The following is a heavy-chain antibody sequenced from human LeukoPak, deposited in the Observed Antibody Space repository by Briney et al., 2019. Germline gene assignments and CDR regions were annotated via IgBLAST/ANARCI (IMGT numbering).Heavy chain of an antibody. J-gene: IGHJ4*02. CDR2: ISYDGSSK. CDR3: ARGENSKTYPVSGY. D-gene: IGHD2/OR15-2a*01. CDR1: GFTFSSYG. Sequence: PGKSLRLSCAASGFTFSSYGMHWVRQAPGKGLEWVAVISYDGSSKYYIDSVKGRFTISRENSKNTLYLQMNSLRDEDTAVYYCARGENSKTYPVSGYWGQGTLVTVSS. V-gene: IGHV3-30*03.